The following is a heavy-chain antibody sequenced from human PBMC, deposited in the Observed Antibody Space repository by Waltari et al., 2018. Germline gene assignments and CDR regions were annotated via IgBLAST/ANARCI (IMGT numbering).Heavy chain of an antibody. Sequence: QVQLVQSGAEVKKPGASVKVSCKVSGYTLTELSMHWVRQAPGKGLEWMGGLQPHDGGTSYAQKTQGRVSMTSDTSTDTAYMELVSLRSEDTAVYYCATVISSSWTGWFDPWGQGTLVTVSS. D-gene: IGHD6-13*01. CDR2: LQPHDGGT. J-gene: IGHJ5*02. V-gene: IGHV1-24*01. CDR1: GYTLTELS. CDR3: ATVISSSWTGWFDP.